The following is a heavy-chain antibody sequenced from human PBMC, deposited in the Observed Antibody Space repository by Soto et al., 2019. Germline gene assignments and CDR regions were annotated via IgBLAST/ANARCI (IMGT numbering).Heavy chain of an antibody. CDR3: ARNHSGSYYSVFNY. J-gene: IGHJ4*02. CDR1: NFSISSGYY. D-gene: IGHD1-26*01. Sequence: SETLSLTCVVSNFSISSGYYWGWIRQSPGKGLEWIASIYRSGTTSYNPSLKSRVTISVDPSKNQFSLMLTAVTAADTAVYYCARNHSGSYYSVFNYWGPGSLVTVSS. CDR2: IYRSGTT. V-gene: IGHV4-38-2*01.